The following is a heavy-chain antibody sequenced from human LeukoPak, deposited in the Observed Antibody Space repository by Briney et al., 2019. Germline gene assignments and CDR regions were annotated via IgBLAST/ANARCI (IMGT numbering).Heavy chain of an antibody. CDR2: ISSSGSTI. J-gene: IGHJ4*02. Sequence: GRSLRLSCAASGFTFDDYAMHWVRQAPGKGLEWVSYISSSGSTIYYADSVKGRFTISRDNAKNSLYLQMDSLRAEDTAVYYCASPVRGTANPFDYWGQGTLVTVSS. D-gene: IGHD3-10*01. V-gene: IGHV3-48*03. CDR3: ASPVRGTANPFDY. CDR1: GFTFDDYA.